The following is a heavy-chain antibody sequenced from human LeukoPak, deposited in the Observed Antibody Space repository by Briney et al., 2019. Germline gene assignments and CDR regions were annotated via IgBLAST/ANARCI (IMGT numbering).Heavy chain of an antibody. J-gene: IGHJ4*02. CDR2: ISFSGIT. Sequence: SETLSLTCTVSGGSISSYYWSWIRQPPGKGLEWIGYISFSGITDYDPFLKSRLTMSRDTSNNQFSLKLSSVTPADTAVYYCARHQAATTYDYWGQGILVTVSS. D-gene: IGHD6-25*01. V-gene: IGHV4-59*08. CDR3: ARHQAATTYDY. CDR1: GGSISSYY.